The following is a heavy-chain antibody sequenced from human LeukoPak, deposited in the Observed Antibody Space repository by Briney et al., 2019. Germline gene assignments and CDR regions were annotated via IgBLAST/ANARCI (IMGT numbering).Heavy chain of an antibody. Sequence: SETLSLTCAVYGESVSGYYWNWIRQPPGKGLEWIGEINQSGSTNYNPSLKSRVTISVDTSKNQFSLKLRSVTAADTAVYYCARRVRSNCLDYWGQGTLVTVSS. D-gene: IGHD6-13*01. V-gene: IGHV4-34*01. J-gene: IGHJ4*02. CDR3: ARRVRSNCLDY. CDR2: INQSGST. CDR1: GESVSGYY.